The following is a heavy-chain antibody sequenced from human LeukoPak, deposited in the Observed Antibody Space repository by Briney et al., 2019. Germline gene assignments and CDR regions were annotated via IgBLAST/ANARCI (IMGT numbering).Heavy chain of an antibody. CDR3: ASPAAGSPYYYYGMDV. Sequence: GASVKVSCKASGYTFTGYYMHWVRQAPGQGLEWMGWINPNSGGTNYAQKFQGRVTMTRDTSISTAYMELSRLRSDDTAVYYCASPAAGSPYYYYGMDVWGQGTTVTVSS. V-gene: IGHV1-2*02. D-gene: IGHD6-13*01. J-gene: IGHJ6*02. CDR1: GYTFTGYY. CDR2: INPNSGGT.